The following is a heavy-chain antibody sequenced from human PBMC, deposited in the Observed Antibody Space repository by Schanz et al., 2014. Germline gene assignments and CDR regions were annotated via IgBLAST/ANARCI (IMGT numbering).Heavy chain of an antibody. CDR1: GFAVDNYY. Sequence: EVQLVASGGGLVQPGGSLRLSCAASGFAVDNYYMSCVRQAPGRGLEWVSIIFTDGRTYYADSVMGRFTISRASSKNTLFLQMNSQRTEDTAVYYCARLDAYCRGGACSRAFDFWGQGTLXTVSS. J-gene: IGHJ4*02. D-gene: IGHD2-21*02. V-gene: IGHV3-66*02. CDR3: ARLDAYCRGGACSRAFDF. CDR2: IFTDGRT.